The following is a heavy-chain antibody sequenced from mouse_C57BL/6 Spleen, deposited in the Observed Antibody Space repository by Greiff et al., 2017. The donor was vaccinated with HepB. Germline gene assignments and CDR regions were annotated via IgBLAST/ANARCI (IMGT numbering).Heavy chain of an antibody. Sequence: DVMLVESGGGLVKPGGSLKLSCAASGFTFSDYGMHWVRQAPEKGLEWVAYISSGSSTIYYADTVKGRFTISRDNAKNTLFLQMTSLRSEDTAMYYCARAESYYAMDYWGQGTSVTVSS. J-gene: IGHJ4*01. CDR3: ARAESYYAMDY. CDR1: GFTFSDYG. V-gene: IGHV5-17*01. CDR2: ISSGSSTI.